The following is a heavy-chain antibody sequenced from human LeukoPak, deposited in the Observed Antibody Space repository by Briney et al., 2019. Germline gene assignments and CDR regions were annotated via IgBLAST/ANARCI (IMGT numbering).Heavy chain of an antibody. D-gene: IGHD1-1*01. J-gene: IGHJ5*02. V-gene: IGHV1-2*02. Sequence: ASVKVSCKASGYTFTDYYMHWVRQTPGQGLEWMGWINPNSGDTNYAQKFQGRVTMTRDTSISTAYMELSRLRSDDTAVYYCSRAELRYWNQGGKNWFDRWGQGTLVTVSA. CDR3: SRAELRYWNQGGKNWFDR. CDR2: INPNSGDT. CDR1: GYTFTDYY.